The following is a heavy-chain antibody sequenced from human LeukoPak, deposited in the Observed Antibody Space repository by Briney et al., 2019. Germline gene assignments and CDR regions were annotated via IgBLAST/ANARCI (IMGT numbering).Heavy chain of an antibody. D-gene: IGHD3-22*01. CDR1: GFTFTTFG. J-gene: IGHJ4*02. CDR2: ISRSATTI. V-gene: IGHV3-48*01. Sequence: GGSLRLSCVASGFTFTTFGMNWVRQAPGKGLEWVSYISRSATTIYYADSVKGRFTISRDDAKSSLYLQMNSLRAEDTALYYCARMRSGYYDDYWGQGTLVTVSS. CDR3: ARMRSGYYDDY.